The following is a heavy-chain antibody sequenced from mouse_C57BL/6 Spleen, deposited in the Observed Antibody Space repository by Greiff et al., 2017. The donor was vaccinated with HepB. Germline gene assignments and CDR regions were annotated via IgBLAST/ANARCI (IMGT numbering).Heavy chain of an antibody. Sequence: EVKLMESGGDLVKPGGSLKLSCAASGFTFSSYGMSWVRQTPDKRLEWVATISSGGSYTYYPDSVKGRFTISRDNAKNTLYLQMSSLKSEDTAMYYCARLGLQYYFDYWGQGTTLTVSS. CDR3: ARLGLQYYFDY. J-gene: IGHJ2*01. V-gene: IGHV5-6*01. CDR1: GFTFSSYG. CDR2: ISSGGSYT. D-gene: IGHD2-2*01.